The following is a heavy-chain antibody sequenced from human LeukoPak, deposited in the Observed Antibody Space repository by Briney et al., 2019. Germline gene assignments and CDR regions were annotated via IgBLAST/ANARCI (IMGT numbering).Heavy chain of an antibody. J-gene: IGHJ4*02. CDR1: GFTFSSYA. CDR3: ARLGGEPDY. V-gene: IGHV3-48*01. Sequence: PGGSLRLSCAASGFTFSSYAMSWVRQAPGKGLEWVSYISSSSSTIYYADSVKGRFTISRDNAKNSLYLQMNSLRAEDTAVYYCARLGGEPDYWGQGTLVTVSS. D-gene: IGHD1-26*01. CDR2: ISSSSSTI.